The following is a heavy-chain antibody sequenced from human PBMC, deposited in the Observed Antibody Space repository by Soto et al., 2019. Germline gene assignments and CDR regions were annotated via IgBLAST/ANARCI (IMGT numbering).Heavy chain of an antibody. CDR1: GYTFTSYG. Sequence: ASVKVSCKASGYTFTSYGISWMRQAPGQGLEWMGWISAYNGNTNYAQKLQGRVTMTTDTSTSTAYMELRSLRSDDTAVYYCARDQIVAARPPGYYYYGMDVWGQGTTVTVSS. CDR3: ARDQIVAARPPGYYYYGMDV. CDR2: ISAYNGNT. J-gene: IGHJ6*02. V-gene: IGHV1-18*04. D-gene: IGHD6-6*01.